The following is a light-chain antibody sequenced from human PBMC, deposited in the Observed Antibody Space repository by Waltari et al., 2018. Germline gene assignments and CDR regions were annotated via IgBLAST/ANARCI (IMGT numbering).Light chain of an antibody. J-gene: IGLJ2*01. Sequence: QSALTQPASVSGSPGQSITISCTGISSDVGGYNYVSWYQQHPGKAPKSMIYDVGYRPSGVSSRFSGSKSGNTASLTISGLQAEDEADYYCTSYASSSTLVFGGGTKLTVL. CDR1: SSDVGGYNY. CDR3: TSYASSSTLV. V-gene: IGLV2-14*03. CDR2: DVG.